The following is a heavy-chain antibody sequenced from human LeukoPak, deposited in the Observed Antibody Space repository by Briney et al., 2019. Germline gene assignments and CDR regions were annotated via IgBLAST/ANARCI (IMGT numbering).Heavy chain of an antibody. V-gene: IGHV1-18*04. CDR3: ARDHLGGCDFDY. Sequence: ASVKVSCKASGYTFTSYGISWVRQAPGRGLEWMGWISAYNGNTNYAQKLQGRVAMTTDTSTSTAYMELRSLRSDDTAVYYCARDHLGGCDFDYWGQGTLVTVSS. D-gene: IGHD5-12*01. CDR1: GYTFTSYG. J-gene: IGHJ4*02. CDR2: ISAYNGNT.